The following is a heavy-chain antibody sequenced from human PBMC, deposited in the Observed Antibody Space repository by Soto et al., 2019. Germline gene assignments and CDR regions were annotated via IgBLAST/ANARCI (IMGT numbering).Heavy chain of an antibody. CDR3: ARAKNWNYRSRDFDY. Sequence: SETLSLTCTVSGGSISSGDYYWSWIRQPPGKGLEWIGYIYYSGSTYYNPSLKSRVTISVDTSKNQFSLKLSSVTAADTAVYYCARAKNWNYRSRDFDYWGQGTLVTVSS. CDR2: IYYSGST. D-gene: IGHD1-7*01. V-gene: IGHV4-30-4*01. CDR1: GGSISSGDYY. J-gene: IGHJ4*02.